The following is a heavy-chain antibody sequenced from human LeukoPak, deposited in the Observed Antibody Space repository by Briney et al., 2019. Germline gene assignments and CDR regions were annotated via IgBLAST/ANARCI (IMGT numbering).Heavy chain of an antibody. Sequence: PGGSLRLSCAASGFTFSIFEMDWVRQAPGKGLEWVSYISRSGSITYYADSVRGRFTISRDDATNSLYLQMNSLRAEDTAVYYCAKELTTESSGFDAFDIWGQGTMVTISS. CDR3: AKELTTESSGFDAFDI. J-gene: IGHJ3*02. D-gene: IGHD3-22*01. CDR1: GFTFSIFE. V-gene: IGHV3-48*03. CDR2: ISRSGSIT.